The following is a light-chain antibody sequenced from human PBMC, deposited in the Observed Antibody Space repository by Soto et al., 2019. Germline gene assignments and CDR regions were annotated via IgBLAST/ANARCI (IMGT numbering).Light chain of an antibody. V-gene: IGKV3-11*01. J-gene: IGKJ5*01. Sequence: EIVLTQSPATLSLSPGERATLSCRASQSVSNYLAWYQQKPGQAPRLLLYDASNRATDIPARFSGSGSGTDFTLTISSLEPEDFAVYYCQQRSNCPPFTFGQGTRLEIK. CDR2: DAS. CDR1: QSVSNY. CDR3: QQRSNCPPFT.